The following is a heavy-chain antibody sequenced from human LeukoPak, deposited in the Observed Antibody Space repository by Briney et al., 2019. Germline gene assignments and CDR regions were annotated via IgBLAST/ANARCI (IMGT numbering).Heavy chain of an antibody. D-gene: IGHD6-13*01. CDR3: ARDRGSSSGPDYYYYGMDV. CDR1: GFTFSSYG. CDR2: ISSSGSTI. J-gene: IGHJ6*02. Sequence: PGGSLRLSCAASGFTFSSYGMHWVRQAPGKGLEWVSYISSSGSTIYYADSVKGRFTISRDNAKNSLYLQMNSLRAEDTAVYYCARDRGSSSGPDYYYYGMDVWGQGTTVTVSS. V-gene: IGHV3-48*04.